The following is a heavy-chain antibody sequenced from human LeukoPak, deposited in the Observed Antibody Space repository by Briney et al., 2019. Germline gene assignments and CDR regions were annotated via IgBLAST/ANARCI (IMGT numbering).Heavy chain of an antibody. V-gene: IGHV1-46*01. J-gene: IGHJ4*02. CDR1: GYTFTSYY. Sequence: ASVKVSCKASGYTFTSYYMHWVRQAPGQGLEWMGITNPSGGSTSYAQKFQGRVTMTRDTSTSTVYMELSSLRSEDTAVYYCARDRSSGWYDYWGQGTLVTVSS. CDR2: TNPSGGST. D-gene: IGHD6-19*01. CDR3: ARDRSSGWYDY.